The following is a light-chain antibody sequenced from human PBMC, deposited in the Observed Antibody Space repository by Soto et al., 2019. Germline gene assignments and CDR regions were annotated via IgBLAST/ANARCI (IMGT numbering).Light chain of an antibody. Sequence: DIVMTQSPLSLPVTPGEPASISCRSSQSLLHSNGYNYLDWYLQKPGQSPQLLIYLGSNRASGVPDRFSGSGSGTDFTLKISRVEAKDVGVYYCMQALQTWYTFGQGTKLEIK. J-gene: IGKJ2*01. CDR1: QSLLHSNGYNY. CDR2: LGS. V-gene: IGKV2-28*01. CDR3: MQALQTWYT.